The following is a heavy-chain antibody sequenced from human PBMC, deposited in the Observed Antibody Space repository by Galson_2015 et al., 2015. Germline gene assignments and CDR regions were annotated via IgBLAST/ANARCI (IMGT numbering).Heavy chain of an antibody. D-gene: IGHD4-11*01. Sequence: SVKVSCKASGGTFSSYAISWVRQAPGQGLEWMGGIIPIFGTTTYAQEFQGRVTITADKSTSTAYMELSSLRSEDTAVYYCARSLHSNPMDYWGQGTPVTVSS. J-gene: IGHJ4*02. CDR2: IIPIFGTT. CDR1: GGTFSSYA. CDR3: ARSLHSNPMDY. V-gene: IGHV1-69*06.